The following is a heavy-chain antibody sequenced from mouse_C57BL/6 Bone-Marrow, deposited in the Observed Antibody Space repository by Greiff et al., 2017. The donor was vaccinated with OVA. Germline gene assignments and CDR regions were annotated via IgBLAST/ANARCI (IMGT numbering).Heavy chain of an antibody. CDR2: INPNNGGT. Sequence: VQLQQSGPELVKPGASVKISCKASGYTFTDYYMNWVKQSHGKSLEWIGDINPNNGGTSYNQKFKGKATLTVDKSSSTAYMELRSLTSEDSAVYYCARRAHTVVADFDVWGTGTTVTVSS. CDR1: GYTFTDYY. J-gene: IGHJ1*03. D-gene: IGHD1-1*01. CDR3: ARRAHTVVADFDV. V-gene: IGHV1-26*01.